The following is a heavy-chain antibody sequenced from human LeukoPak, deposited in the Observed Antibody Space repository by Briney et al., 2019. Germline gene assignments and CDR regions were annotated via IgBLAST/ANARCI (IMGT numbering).Heavy chain of an antibody. D-gene: IGHD2-8*01. CDR2: IGGDGADT. Sequence: GGSLRLSCAVSGFTFEDYAVPTGAQAPGKGLEWVSLIGGDGADTYYADSVRGRFTISRDYSKNSLYLQMHGLRTEATALYYCANVGSVRRVGAFDITRPGTMVTVSS. CDR3: ANVGSVRRVGAFDI. J-gene: IGHJ3*02. CDR1: GFTFEDYA. V-gene: IGHV3-43*02.